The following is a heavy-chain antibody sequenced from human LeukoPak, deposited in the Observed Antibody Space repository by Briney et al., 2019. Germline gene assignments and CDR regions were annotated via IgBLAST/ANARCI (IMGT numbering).Heavy chain of an antibody. D-gene: IGHD3-22*01. CDR1: GFIFSSYW. J-gene: IGHJ4*02. Sequence: PGGSLRLSRAASGFIFSSYWMSWVRQAPGKGLEWVGNINQDGRVIFYVDSVKGRFTISRDNAKNSLYLQMNSLRDDDTAIYYCASSHDSSGNDWGQGTLVTVTS. V-gene: IGHV3-7*01. CDR2: INQDGRVI. CDR3: ASSHDSSGND.